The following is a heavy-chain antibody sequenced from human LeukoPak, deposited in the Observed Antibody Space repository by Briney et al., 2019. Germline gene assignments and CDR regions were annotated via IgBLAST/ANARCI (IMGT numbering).Heavy chain of an antibody. CDR2: FDPEDGET. CDR3: ARERWVRNWNYRGDAFDI. V-gene: IGHV1-24*01. Sequence: ASVKVSCKVSGYTLTELSMHWVRQAPGKGLEWMGGFDPEDGETIYAQKFQGRVTMTGDTSTDTAYMELSSLRSEDTAVYYCARERWVRNWNYRGDAFDIWGQGTMVTVSS. J-gene: IGHJ3*02. D-gene: IGHD1-7*01. CDR1: GYTLTELS.